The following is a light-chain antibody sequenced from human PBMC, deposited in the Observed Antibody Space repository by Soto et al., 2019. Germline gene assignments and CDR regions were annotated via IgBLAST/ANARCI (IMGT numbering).Light chain of an antibody. Sequence: DIQMTQSPSSLSASVGDRVTITCQASQDISTYLNWYQQRPGQTPKLLIYDASNLETGAPSRFSGSGSGTDFTFTISSLQPEDIATYYCQQYNNVVDLFTFGPGTKVHTK. V-gene: IGKV1-33*01. CDR3: QQYNNVVDLFT. CDR2: DAS. J-gene: IGKJ3*01. CDR1: QDISTY.